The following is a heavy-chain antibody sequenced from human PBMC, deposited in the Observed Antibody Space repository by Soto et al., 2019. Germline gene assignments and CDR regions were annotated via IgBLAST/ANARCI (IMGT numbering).Heavy chain of an antibody. Sequence: GSLRLSCAASGFTFSSYGMHWVRQAPGKGLEWVAVISYDGSNKYYADSVKGRFTISRDNSKNTLYLQMNSLRAEDTAVYYCAKDFRAGSPDYWGQGTLVTSPQ. J-gene: IGHJ4*02. V-gene: IGHV3-30*18. CDR1: GFTFSSYG. CDR3: AKDFRAGSPDY. CDR2: ISYDGSNK.